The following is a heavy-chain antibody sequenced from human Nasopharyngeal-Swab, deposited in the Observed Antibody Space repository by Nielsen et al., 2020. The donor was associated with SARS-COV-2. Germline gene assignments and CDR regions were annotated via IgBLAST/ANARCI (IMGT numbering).Heavy chain of an antibody. CDR3: ARTEYGSGTNFDY. CDR1: GCFFNTYW. J-gene: IGHJ4*02. CDR2: IFPDDSDT. V-gene: IGHV5-51*01. Sequence: GESLKISCKASGCFFNTYWIGWVRQMPGKGLEWMGIIFPDDSDTRYSPSFQGQVTISVDASTTTAYLQWSSLKASDTAMYYCARTEYGSGTNFDYWGQGTLVTVSS. D-gene: IGHD3-10*01.